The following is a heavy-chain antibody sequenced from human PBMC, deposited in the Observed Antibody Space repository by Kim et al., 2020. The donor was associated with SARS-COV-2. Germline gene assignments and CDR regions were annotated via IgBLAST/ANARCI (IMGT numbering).Heavy chain of an antibody. J-gene: IGHJ3*01. V-gene: IGHV1-2*02. CDR1: GHPLIGYR. CDR3: ARGSNTLSAFDL. CDR2: INPDSGGT. Sequence: ASVKVSCKAPGHPLIGYRMRWVRQAPGQGLEWMGWINPDSGGTKYAERFQGRVTMTTDTSISTVYMELSRLKSDDTAVYYCARGSNTLSAFDLWGQGTMVTVSS.